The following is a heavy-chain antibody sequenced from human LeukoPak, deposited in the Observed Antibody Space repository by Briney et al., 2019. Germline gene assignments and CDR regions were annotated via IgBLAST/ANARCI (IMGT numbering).Heavy chain of an antibody. CDR3: TTGAWIQLWLADY. CDR2: IYSGGST. V-gene: IGHV3-53*01. D-gene: IGHD5-18*01. CDR1: GFTVSSNY. Sequence: GGSLRLSCAASGFTVSSNYMSWVRQAPGKGLEWVSVIYSGGSTYYADSVKGRFTISRDNSKNTLYLQMNSLKAEDTAVYYCTTGAWIQLWLADYWGRGTLVTVSS. J-gene: IGHJ4*02.